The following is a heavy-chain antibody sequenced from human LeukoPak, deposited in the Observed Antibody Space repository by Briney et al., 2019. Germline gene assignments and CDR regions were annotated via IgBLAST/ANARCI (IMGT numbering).Heavy chain of an antibody. CDR2: ISYDGGNK. J-gene: IGHJ4*02. V-gene: IGHV3-30-3*01. D-gene: IGHD1-26*01. CDR1: GFTFSSYA. CDR3: ARVSELLPFDY. Sequence: PEGSLRLSCAASGFTFSSYAMHWVRQAPGKGLEWVAVISYDGGNKYYADSVKGRFTISRDNSKNTLYLQMNSLRAEDTAVYYCARVSELLPFDYWGQGTLVTVSS.